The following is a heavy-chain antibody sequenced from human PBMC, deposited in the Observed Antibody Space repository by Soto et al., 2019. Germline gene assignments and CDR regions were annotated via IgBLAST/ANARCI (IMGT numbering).Heavy chain of an antibody. D-gene: IGHD1-7*01. J-gene: IGHJ6*02. CDR3: AREGLTGTIGLYYYYGMDV. Sequence: QVQLQESGPGLVKPSETLSLTCTVSGGSISSYYWSWIRQPSGKGLEWIGYIYYSGSTNYNPSHKSRVTISVDTSKNQFSLKLSSVTAADTAVYYCAREGLTGTIGLYYYYGMDVWGQGTTVTVSS. V-gene: IGHV4-59*01. CDR1: GGSISSYY. CDR2: IYYSGST.